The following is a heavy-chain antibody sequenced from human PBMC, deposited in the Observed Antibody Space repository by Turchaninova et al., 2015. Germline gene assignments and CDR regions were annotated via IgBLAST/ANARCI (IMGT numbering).Heavy chain of an antibody. Sequence: QVQLVESGGGVVQPGRSLRLSCAASGFTFSNYVMHWVRQAPGTGLEWVAVISNDGNNKYYADSVKDRFTISRDNSKDTLYLQMNSLRVEDTAVYYCARVTIEWLLLGAFDIWGQGTMVTVSS. CDR3: ARVTIEWLLLGAFDI. CDR2: ISNDGNNK. CDR1: GFTFSNYV. D-gene: IGHD3-22*01. V-gene: IGHV3-30*04. J-gene: IGHJ3*02.